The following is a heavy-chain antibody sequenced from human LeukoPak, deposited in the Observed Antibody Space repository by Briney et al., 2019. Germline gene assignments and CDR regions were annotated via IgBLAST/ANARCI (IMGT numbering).Heavy chain of an antibody. CDR3: ARDRAGYGSAFDY. CDR1: GFTFSSYG. J-gene: IGHJ4*02. Sequence: GGSLRLSCAASGFTFSSYGMHWVRQAPGKGLEWVAVIWYDGSNKYYADSVKGRFTISRDNSKNTLYLQMNSLRAGDTAVYYCARDRAGYGSAFDYWGQGTLVTVSS. D-gene: IGHD5-18*01. CDR2: IWYDGSNK. V-gene: IGHV3-33*01.